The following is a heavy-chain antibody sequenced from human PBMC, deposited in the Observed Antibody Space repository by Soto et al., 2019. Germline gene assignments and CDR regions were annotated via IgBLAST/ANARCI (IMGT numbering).Heavy chain of an antibody. CDR2: ISAYNGNT. V-gene: IGHV1-18*04. J-gene: IGHJ4*02. Sequence: QVQLVQSGAEVKKPGASVKVSCKASGYTFTSYGISWVRQAPGQGLEWMGWISAYNGNTNYAQKLQGRVTMTTDTSTSTADMELRSLRSDDTAVYYCARVPKAGYYYDSSGYSHFDYWGQGTLVTVSS. CDR3: ARVPKAGYYYDSSGYSHFDY. CDR1: GYTFTSYG. D-gene: IGHD3-22*01.